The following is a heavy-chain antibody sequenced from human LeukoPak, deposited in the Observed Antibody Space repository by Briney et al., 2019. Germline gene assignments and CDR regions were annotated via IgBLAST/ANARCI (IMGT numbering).Heavy chain of an antibody. J-gene: IGHJ4*02. V-gene: IGHV4-39*07. D-gene: IGHD3-3*01. CDR3: ARATGAYYDFWSDYAPPAHFDY. CDR2: IYYSGST. Sequence: ASETLSLTCTVSGYSISSSSYYWGWIRQPPGKGLEWIGSIYYSGSTYYNPSLKSRLTISVDASKNQFSLKLSSVNAADTAVYYCARATGAYYDFWSDYAPPAHFDYWGQGTLVTVSS. CDR1: GYSISSSSYY.